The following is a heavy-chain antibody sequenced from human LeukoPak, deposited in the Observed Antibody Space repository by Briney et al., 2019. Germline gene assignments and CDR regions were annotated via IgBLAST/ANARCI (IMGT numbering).Heavy chain of an antibody. CDR3: AKGGSFCYGSLSGY. CDR2: ISGSGGST. V-gene: IGHV3-23*01. CDR1: GFTFSSYA. J-gene: IGHJ4*02. Sequence: GGSLRLSCAASGFTFSSYAMSWVRQAPGKGLEWVSAISGSGGSTYYADSVKGRFTISRDNSKNTLYLQMNSLRAEDTAVYYCAKGGSFCYGSLSGYWGQGTLVTVSS. D-gene: IGHD3-10*01.